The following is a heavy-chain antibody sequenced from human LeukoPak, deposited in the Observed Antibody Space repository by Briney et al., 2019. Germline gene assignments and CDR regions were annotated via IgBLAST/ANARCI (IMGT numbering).Heavy chain of an antibody. CDR1: GFTFSYYA. Sequence: GGSLRLSCAASGFTFSYYAFHWVRQAPGKGLEWVAVISYDGSDMYYADVVQGRLTISRDNSQNTLYLHINDLRGEDTAVYYCARGGVVTGTTYAFDYWGQGTLVSVSS. CDR2: ISYDGSDM. D-gene: IGHD1-7*01. V-gene: IGHV3-30*01. CDR3: ARGGVVTGTTYAFDY. J-gene: IGHJ4*02.